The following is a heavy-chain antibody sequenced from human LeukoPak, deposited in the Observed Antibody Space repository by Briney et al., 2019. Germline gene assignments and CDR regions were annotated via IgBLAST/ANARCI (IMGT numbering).Heavy chain of an antibody. CDR3: ARGAMVTGFDY. Sequence: SETLSLTCTVSGGSISSYYWSWIRQPAGKGLEWIGYIYYSGSTNYNPSLKSRVTISVDTSKNQFSLKLSSVTAADTAVYYCARGAMVTGFDYWGQGTLVTVPS. CDR2: IYYSGST. V-gene: IGHV4-59*08. D-gene: IGHD5-18*01. J-gene: IGHJ4*02. CDR1: GGSISSYY.